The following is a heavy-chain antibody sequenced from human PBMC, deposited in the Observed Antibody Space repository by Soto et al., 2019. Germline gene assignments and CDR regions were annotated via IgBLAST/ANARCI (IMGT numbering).Heavy chain of an antibody. J-gene: IGHJ4*02. CDR3: ARESVSGTYRFDS. CDR2: IHDTGRT. D-gene: IGHD3-16*02. CDR1: GDSLSTYY. V-gene: IGHV4-4*07. Sequence: SETLSLTCTVSGDSLSTYYWSWIRQPAGERLEWIGRIHDTGRTNYNPSLKSRVTMSVDTSKNQFSLRVNSVTAADTAVYYCARESVSGTYRFDSWGQGTRVTVSS.